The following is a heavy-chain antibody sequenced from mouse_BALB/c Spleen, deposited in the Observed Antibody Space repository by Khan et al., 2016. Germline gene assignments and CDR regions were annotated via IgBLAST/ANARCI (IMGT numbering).Heavy chain of an antibody. CDR2: IWPGGST. CDR3: ARDDQDFDAWFAS. J-gene: IGHJ3*01. Sequence: QVQLKESGPGLVAPSQSLSITCTVSGFSLTNSGVHWIRQPPGKGLEWLGVIWPGGSTDYNSALMSRLSITKDNTQNQLFLKMISLQTDDTAMYYCARDDQDFDAWFASWGQGTLVIVSA. CDR1: GFSLTNSG. V-gene: IGHV2-9*02.